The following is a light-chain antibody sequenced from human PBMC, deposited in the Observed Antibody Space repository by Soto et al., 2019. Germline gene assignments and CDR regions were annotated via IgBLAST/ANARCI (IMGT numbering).Light chain of an antibody. V-gene: IGKV1-9*01. CDR3: QQYNSYSYT. CDR1: QDIAIY. J-gene: IGKJ5*01. CDR2: AAS. Sequence: IQLTQSPSSLSASVGDRVTITCRASQDIAIYLAWYQQKPGEAPKLLIYAASTLYGGVPSRFSGSGSGTDFALTISSLQPDDSATYFCQQYNSYSYTFGQGTRREIK.